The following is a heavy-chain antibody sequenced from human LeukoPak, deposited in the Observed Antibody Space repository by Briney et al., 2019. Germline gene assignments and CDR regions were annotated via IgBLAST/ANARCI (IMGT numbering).Heavy chain of an antibody. D-gene: IGHD4-17*01. CDR3: ARGIESYGDYGY. CDR2: MYNSGST. Sequence: SGTLSLTCTVSGGSISGSYWSWIRQPPGKGLEWIAYMYNSGSTNYNPSLKSRVTISIDTSKNQFSLKLSSLTAAETAIYYCARGIESYGDYGYWGQGILVTVSS. J-gene: IGHJ4*02. CDR1: GGSISGSY. V-gene: IGHV4-59*01.